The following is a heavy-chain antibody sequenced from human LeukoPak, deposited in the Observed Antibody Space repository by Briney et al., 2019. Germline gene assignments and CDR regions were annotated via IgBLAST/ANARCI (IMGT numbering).Heavy chain of an antibody. V-gene: IGHV3-74*01. CDR3: ARDLINYEFWSGLFYY. D-gene: IGHD3-3*01. J-gene: IGHJ4*02. CDR2: INSDGYST. CDR1: GFTFSRYW. Sequence: GGSLRLSCAASGFTFSRYWMHWVRQAPGKGLVWVSRINSDGYSTTYADSVKGRFTISRDNAKNTLYLQMNSLRAEDTAVYYCARDLINYEFWSGLFYYWGQGTLVTVSS.